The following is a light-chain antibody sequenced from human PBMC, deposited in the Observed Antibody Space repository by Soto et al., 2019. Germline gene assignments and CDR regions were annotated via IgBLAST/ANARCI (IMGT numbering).Light chain of an antibody. Sequence: QSVLTQPASVSGSPGQSITISCSGTSSNSGGYHVVSGYQQHPGKAPKVIIYEAIKRPSGVSNRFSGSIAGTTASLTISGLQADNEADYYCFSFVGATTSVFGSGTQSTVL. CDR3: FSFVGATTSV. CDR1: SSNSGGYHV. CDR2: EAI. J-gene: IGLJ1*01. V-gene: IGLV2-23*01.